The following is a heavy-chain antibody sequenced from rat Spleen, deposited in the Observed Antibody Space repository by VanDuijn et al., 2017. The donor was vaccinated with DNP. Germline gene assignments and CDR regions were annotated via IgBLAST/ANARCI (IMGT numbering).Heavy chain of an antibody. J-gene: IGHJ2*01. D-gene: IGHD1-2*01. CDR2: INSAGST. Sequence: EVQLQESGPGLVKPSQSLSLTCSVTGYSITSSYRWNWIRKFPGNKLEWMGYINSAGSTKYNPSLKSRVSITRDTSKNQFFLQVNSVTTEDTATYYCARLGSNYIYWGQGVMVTVSS. CDR3: ARLGSNYIY. V-gene: IGHV3-3*01. CDR1: GYSITSSYR.